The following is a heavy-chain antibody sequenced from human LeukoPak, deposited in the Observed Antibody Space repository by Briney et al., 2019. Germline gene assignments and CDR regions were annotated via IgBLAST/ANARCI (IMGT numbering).Heavy chain of an antibody. CDR1: GYTFTNYG. D-gene: IGHD3-3*01. Sequence: ASVKVSCKASGYTFTNYGISWVRQAPGQGLEWMGWISGYNGNTNYAQKFQGRVTMTRDTSISTAYMELSRLRSDDTAVYYCARDLYYDFWSGYLPHDYWGQGTLVTVSS. V-gene: IGHV1-18*01. CDR3: ARDLYYDFWSGYLPHDY. CDR2: ISGYNGNT. J-gene: IGHJ4*02.